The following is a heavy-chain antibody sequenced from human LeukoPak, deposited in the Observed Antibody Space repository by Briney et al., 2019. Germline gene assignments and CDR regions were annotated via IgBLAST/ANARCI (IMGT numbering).Heavy chain of an antibody. CDR2: IRDSGSST. V-gene: IGHV3-23*01. Sequence: GGSLRLSCAASGFTFSSYAMSWVRQAPGKGLEWVSAIRDSGSSTHYADSVKGRFTTSRDNSKNTLYLQMNSLRAEDTAVYYCAKVGDTVTTESFSDYWGQGTLVTVSS. J-gene: IGHJ4*02. D-gene: IGHD4-17*01. CDR1: GFTFSSYA. CDR3: AKVGDTVTTESFSDY.